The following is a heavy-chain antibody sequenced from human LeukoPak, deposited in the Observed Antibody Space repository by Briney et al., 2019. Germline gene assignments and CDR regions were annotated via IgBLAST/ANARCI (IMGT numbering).Heavy chain of an antibody. CDR1: GVSISSGGYY. D-gene: IGHD3-3*01. V-gene: IGHV4-30-2*01. CDR2: IYHSGST. Sequence: SETLSLTCTVSGVSISSGGYYWSWIRQPPGKGLEWIGYIYHSGSTYYNPSLKSRVTISVDRSKNQFSLKLSSVTAADTAVYYCASALLEWLLGLAFDIWGQGTMVTVSS. J-gene: IGHJ3*02. CDR3: ASALLEWLLGLAFDI.